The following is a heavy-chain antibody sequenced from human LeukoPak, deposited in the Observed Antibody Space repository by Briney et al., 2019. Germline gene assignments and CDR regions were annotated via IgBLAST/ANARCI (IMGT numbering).Heavy chain of an antibody. CDR1: GGSISSGSYY. CDR3: ARGYYYDSSGYYYAPFDS. Sequence: SQTLSLTCTVSGGSISSGSYYWSWIRQPAGKGLEWIGRIYTSGSTNYNPSLKSRVTISVDTSKNQFSLKLSSVTAADTAVYYCARGYYYDSSGYYYAPFDSWGQGTLVTVSS. V-gene: IGHV4-61*02. J-gene: IGHJ4*02. D-gene: IGHD3-22*01. CDR2: IYTSGST.